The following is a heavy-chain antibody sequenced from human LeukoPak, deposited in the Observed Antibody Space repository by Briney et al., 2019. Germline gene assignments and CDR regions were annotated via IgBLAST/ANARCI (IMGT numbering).Heavy chain of an antibody. D-gene: IGHD1-1*01. CDR1: GGSISSTNYY. V-gene: IGHV4-39*01. CDR2: IYYSGNT. Sequence: KASETLSLTCTVSGGSISSTNYYWGWIRQPPGKGLEWIGSIYYSGNTYYTPSLKSRVTISVDTSKNQFPLKLSSVTAADTAVYYCARQSRRGTNSLIDYWGQGTLVTVSS. CDR3: ARQSRRGTNSLIDY. J-gene: IGHJ4*02.